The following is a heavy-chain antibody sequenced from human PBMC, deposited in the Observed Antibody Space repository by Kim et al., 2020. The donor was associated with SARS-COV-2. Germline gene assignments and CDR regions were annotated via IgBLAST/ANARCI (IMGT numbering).Heavy chain of an antibody. J-gene: IGHJ3*02. CDR3: ARRIRDSSGPDAFDI. Sequence: PSLKSRVTISVAKSKNQFSLKLSSVTAADTAVYYCARRIRDSSGPDAFDIWGQGTMVTVSS. V-gene: IGHV4-4*02. D-gene: IGHD3-22*01.